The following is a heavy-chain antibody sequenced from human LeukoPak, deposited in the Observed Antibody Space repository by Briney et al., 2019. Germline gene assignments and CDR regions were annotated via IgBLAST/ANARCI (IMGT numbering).Heavy chain of an antibody. J-gene: IGHJ2*01. D-gene: IGHD6-13*01. CDR2: ISGSGANT. CDR3: AKGTKQLWYFDL. V-gene: IGHV3-23*01. CDR1: GFTFSSYA. Sequence: PGGSLRLSCAASGFTFSSYAMSWVRQAPGKGLEWVSAISGSGANTYRADSVKGRFTISRDNSKDTLYLQMNSLRAEDTAVYYCAKGTKQLWYFDLWGRGTLVTVSS.